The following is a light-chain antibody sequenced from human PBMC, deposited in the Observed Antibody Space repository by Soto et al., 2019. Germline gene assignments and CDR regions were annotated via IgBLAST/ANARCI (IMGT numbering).Light chain of an antibody. CDR2: GAS. J-gene: IGKJ1*01. Sequence: EIVMTQSPATLSVSPGERATLSSRARQSVSSNLAWYQQKPGQAPRLLIYGASTRATGIPARFSGSGSGTEFTHTISSLQSEDFAVYYCQQYNTWPPWTFGQGTKVEIK. V-gene: IGKV3-15*01. CDR3: QQYNTWPPWT. CDR1: QSVSSN.